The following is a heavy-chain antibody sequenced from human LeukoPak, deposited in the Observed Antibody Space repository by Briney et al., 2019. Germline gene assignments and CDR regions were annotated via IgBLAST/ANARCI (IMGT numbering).Heavy chain of an antibody. CDR3: ARDEEQWLAIDY. CDR1: GFTFSSYG. Sequence: GRSLRLSCAASGFTFSSYGMHWVRQAPGRGLEWVAVIWYDGSNKYYADSVKGRFTISRDNSKNTLYLQMNSLRAEDTAVYYCARDEEQWLAIDYWGQGTLVTVSS. J-gene: IGHJ4*02. V-gene: IGHV3-33*01. D-gene: IGHD6-19*01. CDR2: IWYDGSNK.